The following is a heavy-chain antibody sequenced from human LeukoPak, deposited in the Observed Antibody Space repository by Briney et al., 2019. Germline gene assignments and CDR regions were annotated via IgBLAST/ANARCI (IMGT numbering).Heavy chain of an antibody. CDR1: GSGFTFNNYW. Sequence: PGGSLRLSCAASGSGFTFNNYWMHWVRQAPGKGLVWVSRINADGSTTSYADSVKGRFTISRDNSKNTLYLQMNSLRAEDTAVYYCAKGKTTVTTQYYYYMDVWGKGTTVTISS. J-gene: IGHJ6*03. V-gene: IGHV3-74*01. D-gene: IGHD4-17*01. CDR3: AKGKTTVTTQYYYYMDV. CDR2: INADGSTT.